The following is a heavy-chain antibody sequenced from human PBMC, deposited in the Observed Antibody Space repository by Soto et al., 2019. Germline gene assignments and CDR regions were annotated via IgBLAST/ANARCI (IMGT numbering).Heavy chain of an antibody. Sequence: QVQLVESGGGVVQPGKSLRLSCAASGFTFSSFAMHWVRQAPGKGLEWVALISYDGNNKYYADSVKGRFTISRDNSKNTLYLQMNSLRAEDTAVFFWARDSGSYSQAPRSAFDYWGQGTLVTVSS. CDR1: GFTFSSFA. D-gene: IGHD1-26*01. CDR3: ARDSGSYSQAPRSAFDY. V-gene: IGHV3-30-3*01. CDR2: ISYDGNNK. J-gene: IGHJ4*02.